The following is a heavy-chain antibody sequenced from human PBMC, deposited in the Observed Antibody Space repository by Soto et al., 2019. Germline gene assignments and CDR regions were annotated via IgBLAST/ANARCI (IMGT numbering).Heavy chain of an antibody. D-gene: IGHD3-10*01. Sequence: QVHLVQSGAEVKQPGASVRVSCKASGYTFTNYDITWVRQATGQGLEWMGWMNPDSENTGSPQKFQGRVTMTVNTSIIAAYMELTSLRSEDTAVYYCTRAQFEFGSYFGLDVWGQGTTVTVSS. CDR2: MNPDSENT. CDR1: GYTFTNYD. J-gene: IGHJ6*02. CDR3: TRAQFEFGSYFGLDV. V-gene: IGHV1-8*01.